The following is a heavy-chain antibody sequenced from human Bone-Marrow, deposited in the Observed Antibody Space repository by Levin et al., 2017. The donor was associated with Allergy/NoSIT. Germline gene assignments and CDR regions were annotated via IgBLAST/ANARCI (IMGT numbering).Heavy chain of an antibody. D-gene: IGHD3-16*01. J-gene: IGHJ4*02. CDR1: GFTFNVFW. Sequence: PGGSLRLSCTASGFTFNVFWMSWIRQVPGKGLEWVANIKQDGSETYYVDSVKGRFTVSRDNAQNSLFLQMSSVRVDDTAVYYCVRSSGGFFDFWGQGTLVTVSS. V-gene: IGHV3-7*01. CDR2: IKQDGSET. CDR3: VRSSGGFFDF.